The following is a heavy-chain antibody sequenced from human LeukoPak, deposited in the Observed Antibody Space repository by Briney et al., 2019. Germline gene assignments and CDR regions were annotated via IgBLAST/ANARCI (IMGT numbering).Heavy chain of an antibody. Sequence: GGSLRLSCAASGFTFSSYEMNWVRQAPGKGLEWVSYISSSGSTIYYADSVKGRFTISRDNAKNSLYLQMHSLRAEDTAVYYCVRWYDAFDIWGPGTMVTVSS. D-gene: IGHD2-15*01. J-gene: IGHJ3*02. CDR1: GFTFSSYE. CDR3: VRWYDAFDI. V-gene: IGHV3-48*03. CDR2: ISSSGSTI.